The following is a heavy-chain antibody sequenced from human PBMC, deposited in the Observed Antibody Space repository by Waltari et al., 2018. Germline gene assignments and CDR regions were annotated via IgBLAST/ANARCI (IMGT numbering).Heavy chain of an antibody. Sequence: QVQLQESGPGLVKPSETLSLTCTVSGGSISSHYWSWIRQPPGKGLAWIGYIYYSGSTNYNPSLKSRVTISVDTSKNQFSLKLSSVTAADTAVYYCARDPGLYYYDSSGSSPVWYFDLWGRGTLVTVSS. CDR2: IYYSGST. D-gene: IGHD3-22*01. CDR1: GGSISSHY. CDR3: ARDPGLYYYDSSGSSPVWYFDL. V-gene: IGHV4-59*11. J-gene: IGHJ2*01.